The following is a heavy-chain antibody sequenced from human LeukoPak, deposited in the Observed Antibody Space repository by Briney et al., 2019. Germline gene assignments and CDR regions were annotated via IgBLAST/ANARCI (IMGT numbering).Heavy chain of an antibody. V-gene: IGHV3-66*04. D-gene: IGHD3-22*01. J-gene: IGHJ4*02. CDR1: GFTVSSNY. CDR3: ARRRYYDSKGYFDY. Sequence: GGSLRLSCAPSGFTVSSNYMSWVRQAPGKGLEWVSVIYSGGSTYYADSVKGRFTISRDNSKNTLYLQMNSLRAEDTAVYYCARRRYYDSKGYFDYWGQGTLVTVSS. CDR2: IYSGGST.